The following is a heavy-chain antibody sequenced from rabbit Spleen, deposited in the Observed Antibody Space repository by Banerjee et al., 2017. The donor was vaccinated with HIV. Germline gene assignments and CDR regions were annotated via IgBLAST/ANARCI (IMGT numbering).Heavy chain of an antibody. V-gene: IGHV1S45*01. CDR2: IDTNNGDT. J-gene: IGHJ4*01. CDR3: ARDGGGSSGYYFKL. CDR1: GFSFSSSDY. D-gene: IGHD1-1*01. Sequence: QQQLEESGGGLVKPEGSLTLTCTASGFSFSSSDYICWVRQAPGKGLEWIACIDTNNGDTDYANWPKGRFTISKTSSTTVTLQMTSLTAADTATYFCARDGGGSSGYYFKLWGPGTLVTVS.